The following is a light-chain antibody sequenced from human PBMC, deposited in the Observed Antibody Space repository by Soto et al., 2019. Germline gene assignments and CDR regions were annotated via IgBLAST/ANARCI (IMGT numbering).Light chain of an antibody. V-gene: IGLV1-44*01. CDR1: SAKIGSNT. J-gene: IGLJ1*01. Sequence: QAVVTQPPSASGTPGQRVTTSFSGTSAKIGSNTVSCYQQRPGPAPKLPMYSDNQRPPGVPDRVPGPNSGPSPSRAIGWRRSEDEADYSCEAWDDPLNGFYFFGPGTKAPVL. CDR3: EAWDDPLNGFYF. CDR2: SDN.